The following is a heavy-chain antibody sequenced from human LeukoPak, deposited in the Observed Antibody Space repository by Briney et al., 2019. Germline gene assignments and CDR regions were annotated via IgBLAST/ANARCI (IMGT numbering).Heavy chain of an antibody. CDR2: IYYSGST. D-gene: IGHD6-19*01. CDR1: GGSISSYY. CDR3: ARVRSGGPRGAFDI. J-gene: IGHJ3*02. Sequence: SETLSLTCTVSGGSISSYYWSWIRQPPGKGLEWIGYIYYSGSTNYNPSLKSRVTISVDTSKNQFSLKLSSVTAADTAVYYCARVRSGGPRGAFDIWGQGTMVTVSS. V-gene: IGHV4-59*13.